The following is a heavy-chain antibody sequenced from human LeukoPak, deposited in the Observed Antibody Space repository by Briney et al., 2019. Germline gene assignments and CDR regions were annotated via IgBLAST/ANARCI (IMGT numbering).Heavy chain of an antibody. J-gene: IGHJ5*01. Sequence: GGSLRLSCAASGFTFSDYYMSWIRQAPGKGLEWVSYISSSGSTIYYADSVKGRLTISRDNAKNSLYLQMNSLRAEDTAVYYCAKDIVVVPAAGNWFDSWGQGTLVTVSS. CDR3: AKDIVVVPAAGNWFDS. CDR2: ISSSGSTI. CDR1: GFTFSDYY. V-gene: IGHV3-11*01. D-gene: IGHD2-2*01.